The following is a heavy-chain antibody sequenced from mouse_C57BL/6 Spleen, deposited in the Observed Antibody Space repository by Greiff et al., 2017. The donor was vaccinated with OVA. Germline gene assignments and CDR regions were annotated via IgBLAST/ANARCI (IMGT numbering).Heavy chain of an antibody. CDR1: GYTFTDYN. Sequence: VQLQQSGPELVKPGASVKMSCKASGYTFTDYNMHWVKQSHGKSLEWIGYINPNNGGTSYNQKFKGKATLTVNKSSSTAYMELRSLTSEDSAVYYCAREAEGDYYGSSFDYWGQGTTLTVSS. J-gene: IGHJ2*01. CDR2: INPNNGGT. D-gene: IGHD1-1*01. CDR3: AREAEGDYYGSSFDY. V-gene: IGHV1-22*01.